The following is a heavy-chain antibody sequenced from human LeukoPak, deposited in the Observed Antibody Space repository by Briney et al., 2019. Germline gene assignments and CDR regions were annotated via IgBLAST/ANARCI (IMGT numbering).Heavy chain of an antibody. Sequence: PGGSLRLSCAASGFTFNSYAMSWVRQAPGKGLEWVSAMSGSGGSTYYADSVKGRFTISRDNAKNTLYLQMNSLRAEDTAVYYCAKGRGVRSDIWGQGTMVTVSS. D-gene: IGHD4-17*01. V-gene: IGHV3-23*01. J-gene: IGHJ3*02. CDR2: MSGSGGST. CDR1: GFTFNSYA. CDR3: AKGRGVRSDI.